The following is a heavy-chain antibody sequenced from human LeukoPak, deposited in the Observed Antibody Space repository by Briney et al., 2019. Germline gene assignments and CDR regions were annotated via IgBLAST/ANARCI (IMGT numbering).Heavy chain of an antibody. CDR3: AKDLTRREQLALPGAFDT. V-gene: IGHV3-23*01. CDR1: GFTFSSYA. J-gene: IGHJ3*02. D-gene: IGHD6-13*01. Sequence: GGSLRLSCAASGFTFSSYAMSWVRQAPGEGLEWVSAISGSGGSTYYADSVKGRFTISRDNSKNTLYLQMNSLRAEDTAVYYCAKDLTRREQLALPGAFDTWGQGTMVTVSS. CDR2: ISGSGGST.